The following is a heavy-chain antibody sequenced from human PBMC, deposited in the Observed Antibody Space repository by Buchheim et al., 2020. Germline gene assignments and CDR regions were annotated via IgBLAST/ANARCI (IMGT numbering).Heavy chain of an antibody. D-gene: IGHD5-12*01. V-gene: IGHV3-7*03. CDR1: GFTLTTYW. CDR2: IKHDGSEK. CDR3: VRDRGGYDPVDH. Sequence: EVQLVESGGGFAQPGESLKLSCAASGFTLTTYWMTWVRQAPGKGLEAVANIKHDGSEKYYVDSVKGRFTISSDNAKHFVHLQMSSLRAEETAVYYCVRDRGGYDPVDHWGQGTL. J-gene: IGHJ4*02.